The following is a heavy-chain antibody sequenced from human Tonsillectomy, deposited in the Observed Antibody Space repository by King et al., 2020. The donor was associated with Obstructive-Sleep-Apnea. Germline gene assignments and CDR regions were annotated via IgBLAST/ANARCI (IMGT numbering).Heavy chain of an antibody. Sequence: VQLQESGGGLVQPGGSLRLSCAASGFTFSSFAMSWVRQAPGKGLEWVSGISGSGGTTNYADSVKGRFAISRDNSKNTLHLQMNGLRAENTAVYFCVKRQLVPKGYYDYWGQGTLVAVSS. CDR3: VKRQLVPKGYYDY. J-gene: IGHJ4*02. V-gene: IGHV3-23*01. CDR1: GFTFSSFA. D-gene: IGHD6-6*01. CDR2: ISGSGGTT.